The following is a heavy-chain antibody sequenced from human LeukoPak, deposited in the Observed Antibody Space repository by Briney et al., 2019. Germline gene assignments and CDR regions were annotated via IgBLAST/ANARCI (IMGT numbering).Heavy chain of an antibody. CDR2: ISPDGSTT. V-gene: IGHV3-74*01. Sequence: PGGSLRLSCAAPGFSISSYWMHWVRQVPGKGLVWVSRISPDGSTTGYADSVKGRFTASRDNARNTLYLQINSLRAEDSAVYYCTRDRTTITLFELWGQGTLVTVSS. CDR3: TRDRTTITLFEL. CDR1: GFSISSYW. J-gene: IGHJ4*02. D-gene: IGHD4-11*01.